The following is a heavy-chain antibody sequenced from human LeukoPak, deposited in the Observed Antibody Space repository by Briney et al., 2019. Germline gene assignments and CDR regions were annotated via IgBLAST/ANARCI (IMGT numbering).Heavy chain of an antibody. V-gene: IGHV4-38-2*01. Sequence: SENLSLTCAVSGYSISSGYYWGWIRQPPGKGLEWIGSIYHSGSTYYNPTLKSRVTISVDTSKNQFSLKLSFVTAADTAFYYCARGSGWNSFDPWGQGTLVTVSS. CDR2: IYHSGST. CDR1: GYSISSGYY. CDR3: ARGSGWNSFDP. D-gene: IGHD6-19*01. J-gene: IGHJ5*02.